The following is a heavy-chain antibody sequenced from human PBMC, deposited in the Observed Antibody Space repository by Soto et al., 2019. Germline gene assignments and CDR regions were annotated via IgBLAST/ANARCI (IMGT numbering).Heavy chain of an antibody. J-gene: IGHJ4*02. CDR1: GYTFTSYA. D-gene: IGHD1-20*01. V-gene: IGHV1-3*05. CDR3: ARSITLPTPLDY. Sequence: QVQLVQSGAEEKKPGASVKVSCKASGYTFTSYAMHWVRQAPGQRLEWMGWINAGNGNTKYSQKFQGRVTITRDTSASTAYMELSSLRSEGTAVYYCARSITLPTPLDYWGQGTLVTVSS. CDR2: INAGNGNT.